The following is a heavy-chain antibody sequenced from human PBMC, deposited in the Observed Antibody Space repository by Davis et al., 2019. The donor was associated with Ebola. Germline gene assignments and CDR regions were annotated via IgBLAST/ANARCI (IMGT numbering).Heavy chain of an antibody. CDR3: ARDLGGSSSRENYYYGMDV. CDR2: IIPIFGTA. D-gene: IGHD6-6*01. J-gene: IGHJ6*02. CDR1: VCTFSSYA. V-gene: IGHV1-69*13. Sequence: SSVTVSCMASVCTFSSYAISWVRQAPGQGLEWMGGIIPIFGTANYAQKFQGRVTITADESTSTAYMELSSLRSEDTAVYYCARDLGGSSSRENYYYGMDVWGQGTTVTVSS.